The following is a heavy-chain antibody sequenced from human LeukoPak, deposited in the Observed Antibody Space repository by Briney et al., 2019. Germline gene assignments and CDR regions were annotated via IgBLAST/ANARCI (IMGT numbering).Heavy chain of an antibody. CDR1: GFTFSNYA. J-gene: IGHJ4*02. V-gene: IGHV3-23*01. D-gene: IGHD2-15*01. Sequence: GGSLRLSCAASGFTFSNYAMSWVRQAPGKGLEWVSTIGYSDNTYYADSVKGRFTISRDNSENTLYLQMNSLRAEDTAVYYCAKSRVAATLYLPDYWGQGTLVTVSS. CDR3: AKSRVAATLYLPDY. CDR2: IGYSDNT.